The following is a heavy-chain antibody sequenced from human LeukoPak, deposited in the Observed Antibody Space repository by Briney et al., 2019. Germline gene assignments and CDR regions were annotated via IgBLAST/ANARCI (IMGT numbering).Heavy chain of an antibody. Sequence: ASLKLSCKASGYTFTSYDINWVRQAPGQGLEWTGWMNPNSGNTGYAQKFQGRVTMTRNTSISTAYMELSSLRAEDTAVYYCARLLGYCSSSSCYGAFDIWGQGTMVTVSS. CDR3: ARLLGYCSSSSCYGAFDI. D-gene: IGHD2-2*01. CDR2: MNPNSGNT. CDR1: GYTFTSYD. J-gene: IGHJ3*02. V-gene: IGHV1-8*01.